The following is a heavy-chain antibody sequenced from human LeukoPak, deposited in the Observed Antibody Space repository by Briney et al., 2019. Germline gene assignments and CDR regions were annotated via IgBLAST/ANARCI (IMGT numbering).Heavy chain of an antibody. J-gene: IGHJ3*02. V-gene: IGHV4-59*08. Sequence: KSSETLSLTCTVSGGSISSYYWSWIRQPPGKGLEWIGYIYYSGSTNYNPSLKSRVTISVDTSKNQFSLKLSSVTAADTAVYYCARPMWRGGSSAFGIWGQGTMVTVSS. CDR3: ARPMWRGGSSAFGI. CDR1: GGSISSYY. D-gene: IGHD4-23*01. CDR2: IYYSGST.